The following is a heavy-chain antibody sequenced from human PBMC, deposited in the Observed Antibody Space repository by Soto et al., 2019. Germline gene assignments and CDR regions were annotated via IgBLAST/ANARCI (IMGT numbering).Heavy chain of an antibody. CDR1: GGSISSGGYY. CDR3: ARVKRRDYYGSGSYYYYFDY. V-gene: IGHV4-31*03. CDR2: IYYSGST. J-gene: IGHJ4*02. D-gene: IGHD3-10*01. Sequence: SETLSLTCTVSGGSISSGGYYWSWIRQHPGKDLEWIGYIYYSGSTYYNPSLKSRVTISVDTSKNQFSLKLSSVTAADTAVYYCARVKRRDYYGSGSYYYYFDYWGQGTLVTVSS.